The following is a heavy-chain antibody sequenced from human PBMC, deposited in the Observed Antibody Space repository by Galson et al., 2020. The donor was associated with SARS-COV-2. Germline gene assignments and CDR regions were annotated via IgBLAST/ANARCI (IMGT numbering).Heavy chain of an antibody. J-gene: IGHJ4*02. CDR1: GFTFSSYA. D-gene: IGHD5-12*01. Sequence: GESLKISCAASGFTFSSYAMHWVRQAPGKGLEWVAVISYDGSNKYYADSVKGRFTISRDNSKNTLYLQMNSLRAEDTAVYYCANERVATIAIDYWGQGTLVTVSS. CDR2: ISYDGSNK. CDR3: ANERVATIAIDY. V-gene: IGHV3-30*04.